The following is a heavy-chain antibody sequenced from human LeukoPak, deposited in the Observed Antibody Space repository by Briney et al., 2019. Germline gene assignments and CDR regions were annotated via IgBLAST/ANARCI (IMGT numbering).Heavy chain of an antibody. J-gene: IGHJ3*02. CDR3: ARGRMTTVTTLAFDT. Sequence: ASVKVSCKASGYTFTGYYMHWVRQAPGQGLEWMGWINPNSGGTNYAQKFQGRVTMTRDTSISTAYMELSRLRSDDTAVYYCARGRMTTVTTLAFDTWGQGTMVTVSS. V-gene: IGHV1-2*02. CDR1: GYTFTGYY. CDR2: INPNSGGT. D-gene: IGHD4-17*01.